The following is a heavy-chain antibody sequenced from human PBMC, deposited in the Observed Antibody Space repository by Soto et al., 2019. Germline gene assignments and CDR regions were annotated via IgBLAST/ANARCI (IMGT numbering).Heavy chain of an antibody. Sequence: GESLKISCKGSGYSFAGYWITWVRQKPGKGLEWMGRIDPSDSQTYYSPSFRGHVTISATKSITTVFLQWSSLRASDTAMYYCATWRSSSWFDYWGQGTLVTVSS. J-gene: IGHJ4*02. CDR1: GYSFAGYW. D-gene: IGHD6-13*01. V-gene: IGHV5-10-1*01. CDR2: IDPSDSQT. CDR3: ATWRSSSWFDY.